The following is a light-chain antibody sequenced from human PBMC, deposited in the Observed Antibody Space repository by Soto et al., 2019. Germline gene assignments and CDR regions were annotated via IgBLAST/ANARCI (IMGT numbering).Light chain of an antibody. CDR2: AAS. J-gene: IGKJ1*01. CDR3: QQSHTSPRT. CDR1: QSIGNY. Sequence: DIQMTQSPSSLSASIGDRVTITCRASQSIGNYLNWFQQKPGKAPKLLVYAASSLQSGVPSRFSGSGSGTDFSLTIRSLQPEDFATYFCQQSHTSPRTFGPGTRVEI. V-gene: IGKV1-39*01.